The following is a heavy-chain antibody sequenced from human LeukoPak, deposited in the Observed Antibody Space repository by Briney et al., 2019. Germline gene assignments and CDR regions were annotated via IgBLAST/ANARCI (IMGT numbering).Heavy chain of an antibody. J-gene: IGHJ4*02. CDR1: GGSISSYY. CDR3: ASSYGDYSSGFDY. CDR2: IYYSGST. V-gene: IGHV4-59*01. D-gene: IGHD4-17*01. Sequence: ASETLSLTCTVSGGSISSYYWSWIRQPPGKGLEWIGYIYYSGSTNYNPSLKSRVTISVDTSKNQFSLKLSSMTAADTAVYYCASSYGDYSSGFDYWGQGTLVTVSS.